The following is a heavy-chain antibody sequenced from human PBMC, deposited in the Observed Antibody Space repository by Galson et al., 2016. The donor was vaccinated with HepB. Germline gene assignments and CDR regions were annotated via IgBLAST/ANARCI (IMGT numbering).Heavy chain of an antibody. CDR3: ARRYSDYFDY. CDR2: MSSHALSI. J-gene: IGHJ4*02. D-gene: IGHD5-18*01. Sequence: SLRLSCAASGFPFKNSIMNWVRQAPGRGLEWISSMSSHALSINYADSVKGRFAISRDDTRHSLYLQMHSLRGEDTALYYCARRYSDYFDYWGQGTLVPVSS. CDR1: GFPFKNSI. V-gene: IGHV3-48*01.